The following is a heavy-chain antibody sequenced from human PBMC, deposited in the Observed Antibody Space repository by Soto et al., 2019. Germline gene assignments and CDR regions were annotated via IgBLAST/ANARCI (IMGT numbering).Heavy chain of an antibody. CDR1: GYTFTGYY. J-gene: IGHJ6*03. Sequence: GASVKVSCKASGYTFTGYYMHWVRQAPGQGLEWMGWINPNSGGTNYAQKVQGWVTMTRDTSISTAYMELSRLRSDDTAVYYCARERLGSTVTTAMDVWCKGTTVTVSS. V-gene: IGHV1-2*04. CDR3: ARERLGSTVTTAMDV. CDR2: INPNSGGT. D-gene: IGHD4-17*01.